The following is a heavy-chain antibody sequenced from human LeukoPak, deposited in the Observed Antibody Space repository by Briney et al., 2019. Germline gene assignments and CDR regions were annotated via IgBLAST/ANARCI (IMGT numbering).Heavy chain of an antibody. D-gene: IGHD3-3*01. CDR2: ISYDGSNK. Sequence: GGSLRLSCAASGFTFSSYAMHWVRQAPGKGLEWVAVISYDGSNKYYADSVKGRFTVSRDNSKNTLYLQMNSLRAEDTAVYYCAKDMGVLRFLEWLSPDYWGQGTLVTVSS. V-gene: IGHV3-30*04. J-gene: IGHJ4*02. CDR3: AKDMGVLRFLEWLSPDY. CDR1: GFTFSSYA.